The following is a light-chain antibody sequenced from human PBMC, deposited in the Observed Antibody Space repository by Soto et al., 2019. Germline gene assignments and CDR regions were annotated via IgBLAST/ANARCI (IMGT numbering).Light chain of an antibody. J-gene: IGLJ1*01. CDR1: ISDIGAGFD. V-gene: IGLV1-40*01. CDR3: QSYENSRTGFYV. Sequence: QSLLTQPHSVSGAPGQRFTMSCSGSISDIGAGFDVHWYQHLPGTAPKLLIYGNTNRPSGVPGRFSGSKSGTSASLVISGLQAEDEADYYCQSYENSRTGFYVFGTGTKVTVL. CDR2: GNT.